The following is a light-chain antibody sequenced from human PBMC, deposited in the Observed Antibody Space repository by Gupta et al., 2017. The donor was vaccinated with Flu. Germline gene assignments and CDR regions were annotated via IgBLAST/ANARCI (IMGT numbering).Light chain of an antibody. CDR3: ISEDRSDRYVV. CDR1: AGPQEI. CDR2: EVN. Sequence: GQMARINCSGEAGPQEIGYWYQQKPGKVPKVVIYEVNERPSGITDRFSGSSSGNMATLRIRGLQAEDEADYYWISEDRSDRYVVFGGGTRVTVL. J-gene: IGLJ2*01. V-gene: IGLV3-16*01.